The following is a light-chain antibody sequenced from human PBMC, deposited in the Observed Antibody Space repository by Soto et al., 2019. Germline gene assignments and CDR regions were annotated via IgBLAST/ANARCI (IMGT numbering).Light chain of an antibody. Sequence: SYELTQPPSVSVSPGQTASITCSGHNLGDKYVYWYQQKPGQSPVLVIYQDTKRPSGIPERFSGSNSGNTATLTICGTQAMDEADYYCQTWDSTTCVFGTGTKLTVL. V-gene: IGLV3-1*01. CDR2: QDT. CDR1: NLGDKY. J-gene: IGLJ1*01. CDR3: QTWDSTTCV.